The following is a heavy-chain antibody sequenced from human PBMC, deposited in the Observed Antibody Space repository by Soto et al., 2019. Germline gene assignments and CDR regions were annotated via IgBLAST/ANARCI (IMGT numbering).Heavy chain of an antibody. CDR1: GLTFSTYA. CDR2: ISGSAGTQ. J-gene: IGHJ5*02. CDR3: AKAPRDFSTFRTPNWFDP. V-gene: IGHV3-23*01. Sequence: GGSLRLSFAASGLTFSTYAMSWVRQAPGKGLDWVSVISGSAGTQYSADSVKGPFTISRDNPKNTVYLQMNSLRAEDTAVYYCAKAPRDFSTFRTPNWFDPWGQGTLVTVSS. D-gene: IGHD3-3*01.